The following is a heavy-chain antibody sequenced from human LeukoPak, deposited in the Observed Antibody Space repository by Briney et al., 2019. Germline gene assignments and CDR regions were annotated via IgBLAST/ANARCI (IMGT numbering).Heavy chain of an antibody. CDR1: GDSINNYY. CDR2: INYSGSS. J-gene: IGHJ4*02. V-gene: IGHV4-59*01. D-gene: IGHD3-10*01. Sequence: PSETLSLTCTVSGDSINNYYWSWIRQPPGKGLEWIGNINYSGSSNSNPSLKSRATISVDMSRKHFFLDLISVTAADTTVYYCARAVHYSGTSDQYTGGWYYFDFWGQGTRVTVSS. CDR3: ARAVHYSGTSDQYTGGWYYFDF.